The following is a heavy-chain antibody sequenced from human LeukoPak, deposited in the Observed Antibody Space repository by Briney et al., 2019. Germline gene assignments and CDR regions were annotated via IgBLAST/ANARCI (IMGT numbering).Heavy chain of an antibody. CDR1: GGSISSSNW. J-gene: IGHJ6*03. CDR2: IYHSGST. V-gene: IGHV4-4*02. D-gene: IGHD5-18*01. CDR3: ASKNTAMVMGYYYYYMDV. Sequence: SETLSLTCAVSGGSISSSNWWSWVRQPPGKGLEWIGEIYHSGSTNYNPSLKSRVTISVDKSKNQSSLKLSSVTAADTAVYYCASKNTAMVMGYYYYYMDVWGKGTTVTVSS.